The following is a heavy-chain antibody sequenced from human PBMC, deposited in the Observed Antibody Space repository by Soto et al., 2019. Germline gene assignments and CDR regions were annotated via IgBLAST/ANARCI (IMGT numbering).Heavy chain of an antibody. CDR2: ISGSGGST. D-gene: IGHD4-17*01. J-gene: IGHJ4*02. Sequence: EVQLLESGGGLVQPGGSLRLSCAASGFTFSSYAMSWVRQAPGKGLEWVSAISGSGGSTYYADSVKGRFTFSRDNSNNTLYLQMNSLRAEDTAVYYCAKENTVTTVYSVYYFDYWGLGPLVTVSS. CDR3: AKENTVTTVYSVYYFDY. CDR1: GFTFSSYA. V-gene: IGHV3-23*01.